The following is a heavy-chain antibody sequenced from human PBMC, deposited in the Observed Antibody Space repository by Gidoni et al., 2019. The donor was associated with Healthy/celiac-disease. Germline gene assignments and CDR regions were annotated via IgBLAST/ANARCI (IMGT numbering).Heavy chain of an antibody. CDR1: GYSFTSYW. J-gene: IGHJ4*02. D-gene: IGHD1-20*01. Sequence: EVQLVQSGAEVKKPGESLKISCKGSGYSFTSYWIGWVRQMPGKGLEWMGIIYPGDSDTRYSPSFQGQVTISADKSISTAYLQWSSLKASDTAMYYCARRITGTLGYNWNPTDYFDYWGQGTLVTVSS. CDR2: IYPGDSDT. V-gene: IGHV5-51*03. CDR3: ARRITGTLGYNWNPTDYFDY.